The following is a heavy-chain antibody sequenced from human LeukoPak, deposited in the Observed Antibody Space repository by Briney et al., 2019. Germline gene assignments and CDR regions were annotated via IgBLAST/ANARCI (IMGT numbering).Heavy chain of an antibody. J-gene: IGHJ4*02. V-gene: IGHV3-11*01. CDR3: SSSSGFYSNYFDY. D-gene: IGHD3-22*01. Sequence: GGSLRLSCAASGFTFSDYYMSWIRHAPGQGLEWVSYITSSGTTIYYADSVKGRFTISRDNAKNSLYLQMNSLRAEDTAVYYCSSSSGFYSNYFDYWGQGTLVTVSS. CDR2: ITSSGTTI. CDR1: GFTFSDYY.